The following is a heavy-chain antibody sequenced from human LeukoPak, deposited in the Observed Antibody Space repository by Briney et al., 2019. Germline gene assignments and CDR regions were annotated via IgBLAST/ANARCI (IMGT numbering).Heavy chain of an antibody. D-gene: IGHD5-24*01. J-gene: IGHJ4*02. V-gene: IGHV3-9*01. CDR3: VKDRGLRNQWLQVTYDS. CDR2: ISWNSVNI. Sequence: PGGSLRLSCAASGFTFDDYAMHWVRQAPGEGLEWVSGISWNSVNIGHEDSVKGRFTISRDNAKNSLHLQMNSLRPEDTALYYCVKDRGLRNQWLQVTYDSWGQGTLVTVSS. CDR1: GFTFDDYA.